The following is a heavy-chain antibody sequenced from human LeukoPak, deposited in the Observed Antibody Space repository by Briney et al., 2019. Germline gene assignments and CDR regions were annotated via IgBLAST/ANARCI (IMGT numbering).Heavy chain of an antibody. D-gene: IGHD5-24*01. J-gene: IGHJ4*02. CDR2: IKTKSEGGTT. V-gene: IGHV3-15*01. CDR1: GFTFSNTW. CDR3: AADLDAYNTLDS. Sequence: GGSLRLSCVGSGFTFSNTWMNWVRRAPGKGLEWVGRIKTKSEGGTTHYAAHVKGRFTISRDDSKKTIFLQMNSPKIEDTAIYFCAADLDAYNTLDSWGQGALVTVSS.